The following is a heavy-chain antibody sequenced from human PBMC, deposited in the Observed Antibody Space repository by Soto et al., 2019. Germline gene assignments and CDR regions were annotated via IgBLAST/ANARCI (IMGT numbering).Heavy chain of an antibody. CDR2: ISSSSSSI. V-gene: IGHV3-21*01. Sequence: MRLSCAASGFTFSSYSMNWVRQAPGKGLEWVSSISSSSSSIYYAHSVKGRFTISRDNAKNSVYLQMNSLRAEDTAVYYCASAMVNGFHRIDVLGQGTTVTVAS. CDR1: GFTFSSYS. CDR3: ASAMVNGFHRIDV. J-gene: IGHJ6*01. D-gene: IGHD5-18*01.